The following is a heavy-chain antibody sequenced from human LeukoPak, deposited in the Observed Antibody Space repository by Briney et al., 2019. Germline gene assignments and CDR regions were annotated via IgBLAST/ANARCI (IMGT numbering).Heavy chain of an antibody. CDR3: ARGALGYYYDSSGYSRPVTNFDY. CDR1: GGSISSSSYY. Sequence: SETLSLTCTVSGGSISSSSYYWGWIRQPPGKGLEWIGSIYYSGSTYYNPSLKSRVTISVDTSKNQFSLKLSSVTAADTAVYYCARGALGYYYDSSGYSRPVTNFDYWGQGTLVTVSS. D-gene: IGHD3-22*01. CDR2: IYYSGST. J-gene: IGHJ4*02. V-gene: IGHV4-39*07.